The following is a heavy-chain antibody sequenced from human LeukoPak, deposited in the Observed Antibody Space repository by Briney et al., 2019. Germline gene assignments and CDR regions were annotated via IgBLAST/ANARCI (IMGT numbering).Heavy chain of an antibody. D-gene: IGHD5-18*01. CDR2: ISSSGGTI. CDR3: ASSGYSYGYVGWFDP. Sequence: PGGSLRLSCAASGFTFSSYEMNWVRQAPGKGLEWVSYISSSGGTIYYADSVKGRLTISRDNAKNSLYLQMNSLRAEDTAVYYCASSGYSYGYVGWFDPWGQGTLVTVSS. J-gene: IGHJ5*02. V-gene: IGHV3-48*03. CDR1: GFTFSSYE.